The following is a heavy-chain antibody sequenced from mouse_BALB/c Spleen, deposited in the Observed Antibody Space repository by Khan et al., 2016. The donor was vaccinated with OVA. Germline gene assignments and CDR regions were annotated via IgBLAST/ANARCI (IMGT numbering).Heavy chain of an antibody. CDR2: IWGDGST. CDR3: AKFTPDYYSMDY. Sequence: VQLQESGPGLEAPSQSLSITCTVSGFSLTSYGVSWVRQSPGKGLEWLGVIWGDGSTNYHSTLISRLIISKDNSKSQVFLKLTGLQTDDTATYYCAKFTPDYYSMDYWGQGTSVTVSS. V-gene: IGHV2-3*01. CDR1: GFSLTSYG. D-gene: IGHD1-1*01. J-gene: IGHJ4*01.